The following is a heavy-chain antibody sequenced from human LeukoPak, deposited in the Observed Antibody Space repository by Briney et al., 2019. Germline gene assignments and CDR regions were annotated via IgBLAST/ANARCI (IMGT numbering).Heavy chain of an antibody. V-gene: IGHV1-69*13. Sequence: SVKVSCKASGGTFSSYAISWVRQAPGQGLEWMGGIIPIFGTANYAQKCQGRVTITADESTSTAYMELSSLRSEDTAVYYCARDQTVREDRYYYYYGMDVWGQGATVTVSS. D-gene: IGHD3-10*01. CDR3: ARDQTVREDRYYYYYGMDV. CDR1: GGTFSSYA. J-gene: IGHJ6*02. CDR2: IIPIFGTA.